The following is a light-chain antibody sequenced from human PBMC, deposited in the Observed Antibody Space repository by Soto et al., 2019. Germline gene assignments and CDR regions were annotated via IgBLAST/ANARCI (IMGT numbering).Light chain of an antibody. CDR3: QTWDTNWV. CDR2: VKRDGSH. Sequence: QPVLTQSPSASASLGASVKLTCTLSSGHSSYAIAWHQQQSEKGPRYLMKVKRDGSHSKGDGIPDRFSGSSSGAERYLTISSLQSEDEADYYCQTWDTNWVFGGGTKLTVL. J-gene: IGLJ3*02. V-gene: IGLV4-69*01. CDR1: SGHSSYA.